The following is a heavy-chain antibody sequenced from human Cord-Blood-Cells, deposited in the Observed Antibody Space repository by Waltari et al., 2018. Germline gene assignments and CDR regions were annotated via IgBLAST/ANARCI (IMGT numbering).Heavy chain of an antibody. D-gene: IGHD3-10*01. CDR2: IIPIFGTA. CDR3: ARDLGYYGSGSYWYFDL. J-gene: IGHJ2*01. Sequence: QVQLVQSGAEVKKPGSSVKVSCKASGGTFSSYAISWVRQAPGQGLGWMGGIIPIFGTANYAQKFQGRVTITADESTSTAYMELSSLRSEDTAVYYCARDLGYYGSGSYWYFDLWGRGTLVTVSS. CDR1: GGTFSSYA. V-gene: IGHV1-69*01.